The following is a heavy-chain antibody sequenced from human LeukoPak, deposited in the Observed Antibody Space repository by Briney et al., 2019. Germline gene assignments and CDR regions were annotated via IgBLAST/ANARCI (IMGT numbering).Heavy chain of an antibody. J-gene: IGHJ5*02. CDR3: ARVGDDFWSGYFWFDP. CDR2: IYYSGST. CDR1: GGSISSYY. D-gene: IGHD3-3*01. V-gene: IGHV4-59*01. Sequence: SETLSLTCTVSGGSISSYYWSWIRQPPGEGLEWIGYIYYSGSTNYNPSLKSRVTISVDTSKNQFSLKLSSVTAADTAVYYCARVGDDFWSGYFWFDPWGQGTLVTVSS.